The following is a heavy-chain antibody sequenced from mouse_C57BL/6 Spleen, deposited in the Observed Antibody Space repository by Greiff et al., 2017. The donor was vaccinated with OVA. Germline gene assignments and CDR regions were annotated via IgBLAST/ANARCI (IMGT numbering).Heavy chain of an antibody. V-gene: IGHV7-3*01. CDR1: GFTFTDYY. CDR2: IRNKANGYTT. D-gene: IGHD2-14*01. J-gene: IGHJ2*01. CDR3: ARIGLEDYFDY. Sequence: DVMLVESGGGLVQPGGSLSLSCAASGFTFTDYYMSWVRQPPGKALEWLGFIRNKANGYTTEYSASVKGRFTISRDNSQSILYLQMNALRAEDSATYYCARIGLEDYFDYWGQGTTLTVSS.